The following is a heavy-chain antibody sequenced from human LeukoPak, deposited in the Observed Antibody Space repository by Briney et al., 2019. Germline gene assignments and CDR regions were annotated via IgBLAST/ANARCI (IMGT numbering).Heavy chain of an antibody. CDR1: GGSISSSSYY. CDR2: IYYSGST. CDR3: ARSIMFAFDI. Sequence: SETLSLTCTVSGGSISSSSYYWGWIRQPPGKGLEWIGSIYYSGSTYYNPSLKSRVTISVDKSKNQFSLKLSSVTAADTAVYYCARSIMFAFDIWGQGTMVTVSS. D-gene: IGHD3-10*02. J-gene: IGHJ3*02. V-gene: IGHV4-39*07.